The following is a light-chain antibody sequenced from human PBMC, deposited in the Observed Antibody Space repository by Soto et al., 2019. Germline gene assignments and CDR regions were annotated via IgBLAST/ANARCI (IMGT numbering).Light chain of an antibody. Sequence: QSVLTQPPSASGTPGQRVTISCSGSSSNIASNTVNWYQQLPGTAPKVLIYTDNQRPSGVPDRFSGSKSGTSASLAISGLQSEDDADYYCAAWDDSLNGVVFGGGTQLTVL. V-gene: IGLV1-44*01. J-gene: IGLJ2*01. CDR1: SSNIASNT. CDR2: TDN. CDR3: AAWDDSLNGVV.